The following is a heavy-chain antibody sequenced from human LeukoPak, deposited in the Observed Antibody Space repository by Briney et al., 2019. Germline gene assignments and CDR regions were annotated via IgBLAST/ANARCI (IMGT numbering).Heavy chain of an antibody. CDR2: IYTDVST. D-gene: IGHD3-10*01. CDR3: ARAGYYSGPGDSGEIDF. J-gene: IGHJ4*02. Sequence: GGSLRLSCPVSGLTVSSNDMSWVRQAPGKGLEWFSLIYTDVSTDYADPVKSGLGISRDNSKNTVYLQLNSMRAEDTAMYYCARAGYYSGPGDSGEIDFWGQGTLVTVSS. V-gene: IGHV3-53*01. CDR1: GLTVSSND.